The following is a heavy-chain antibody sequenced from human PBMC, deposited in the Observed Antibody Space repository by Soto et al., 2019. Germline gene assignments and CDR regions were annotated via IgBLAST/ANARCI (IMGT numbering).Heavy chain of an antibody. CDR1: GGSISSGDYY. J-gene: IGHJ4*02. CDR2: IYYSGST. Sequence: LSETLSLTCPVSGGSISSGDYYWSWIRQPPGKGLEWIGYIYYSGSTYYNPSFKSRVTISVDTSKNQFSLKLSPVTAADSAVYYCARSSLTYFEFWGQGTLVTVSS. V-gene: IGHV4-30-4*01. CDR3: ARSSLTYFEF.